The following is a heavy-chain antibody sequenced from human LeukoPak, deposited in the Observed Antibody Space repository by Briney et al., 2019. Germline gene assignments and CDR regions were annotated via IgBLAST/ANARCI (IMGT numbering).Heavy chain of an antibody. J-gene: IGHJ6*02. CDR1: GYSFTSYW. D-gene: IGHD2-15*01. CDR3: ARHVYCSGGSCYGYYYYGMDV. Sequence: GESLKISCKGSGYSFTSYWIGWVRQMHGKGLEWMGIIYPGDSDTRYSPSFQGQVTISADKSISTAYLQWSSLKASDTAMYYCARHVYCSGGSCYGYYYYGMDVWGQGTTVTVSS. CDR2: IYPGDSDT. V-gene: IGHV5-51*01.